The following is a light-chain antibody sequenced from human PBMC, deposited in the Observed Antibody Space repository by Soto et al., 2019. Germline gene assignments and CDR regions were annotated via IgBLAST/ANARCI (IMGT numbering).Light chain of an antibody. V-gene: IGKV1-5*03. CDR3: QQYNSYS. CDR2: KAS. CDR1: QSISSW. J-gene: IGKJ4*01. Sequence: DLRSAHYPSSVSASVGDRVTITCRASQSISSWLAWYQQKPGKAPKLLIYKASSLESGVPSRFSGSGSGTEFTLTIRSLKPDDFATYYCQQYNSYSFGGGTKVDIK.